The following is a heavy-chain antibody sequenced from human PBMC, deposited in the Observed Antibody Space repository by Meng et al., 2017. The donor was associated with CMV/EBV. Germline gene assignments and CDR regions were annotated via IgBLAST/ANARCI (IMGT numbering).Heavy chain of an antibody. CDR2: IIPILGIA. D-gene: IGHD5-18*01. CDR1: GGTFSSYA. CDR3: ARSRIQLWLHHYYYGMDV. V-gene: IGHV1-69*10. J-gene: IGHJ6*02. Sequence: SVKVSCKASGGTFSSYAISWVRQAPGQGLEWMGGIIPILGIANYAQKFQGRVTITADKSTSTAYMELSSLRSEDTAAYYCARSRIQLWLHHYYYGMDVWGQGTTVTVSS.